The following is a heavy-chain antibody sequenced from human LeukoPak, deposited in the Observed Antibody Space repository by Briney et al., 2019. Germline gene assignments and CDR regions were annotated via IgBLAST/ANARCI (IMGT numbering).Heavy chain of an antibody. J-gene: IGHJ5*02. Sequence: PGGSLRLSWAASGFTFSSYEMNWVRQAPGKGREWVSYISSSGSTIYYADSVKGRFTISRDNAKNTLNLQMNSLRAEDTAVYYCARDLGQYYDTSDNWFDPWGQGTLVTVSS. D-gene: IGHD3-22*01. CDR1: GFTFSSYE. V-gene: IGHV3-48*03. CDR3: ARDLGQYYDTSDNWFDP. CDR2: ISSSGSTI.